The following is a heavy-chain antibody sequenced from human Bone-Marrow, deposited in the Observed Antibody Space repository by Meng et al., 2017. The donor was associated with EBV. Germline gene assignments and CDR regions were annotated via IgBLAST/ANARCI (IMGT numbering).Heavy chain of an antibody. CDR3: AKNYYSSGSYYNGLWAFDI. Sequence: QLQLLESGPGLVKPAXXXXLTXXFXXGSIHSSSFYWAWIRQSPGKGLEWIGSAYYSGSAYYNPSLRSRVSISVDTSKNQFSLKVTSVTAADSAVYFRAKNYYSSGSYYNGLWAFDIWGQGTLVTVSS. D-gene: IGHD3-10*01. CDR2: AYYSGSA. J-gene: IGHJ4*02. CDR1: XGSIHSSSFY. V-gene: IGHV4-39*07.